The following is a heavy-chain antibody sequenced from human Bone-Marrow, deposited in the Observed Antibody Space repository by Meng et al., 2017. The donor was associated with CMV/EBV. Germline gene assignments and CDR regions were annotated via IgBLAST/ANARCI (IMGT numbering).Heavy chain of an antibody. Sequence: GESLKISCAASGFTFSSYAMHWVRQAPGKGLEWVAFIRYDGSNKYYADSVKGRFTISRDNSKNTLYLQMNSLRAEDTAVYYCAKDRDEYYYDSSGYSNWGQGTLVTVSS. CDR2: IRYDGSNK. D-gene: IGHD3-22*01. CDR3: AKDRDEYYYDSSGYSN. CDR1: GFTFSSYA. V-gene: IGHV3-30*02. J-gene: IGHJ4*02.